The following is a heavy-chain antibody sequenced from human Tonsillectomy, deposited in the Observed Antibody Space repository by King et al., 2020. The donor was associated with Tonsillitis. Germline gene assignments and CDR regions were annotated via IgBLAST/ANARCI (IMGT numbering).Heavy chain of an antibody. CDR3: ARRPEYGGSLYSDY. CDR2: IYPGDSDT. V-gene: IGHV5-51*01. CDR1: GFTFINYW. D-gene: IGHD4-23*01. J-gene: IGHJ4*02. Sequence: VQLVESGAEVKKPGESLKISCKGSGFTFINYWIDWVRQMPGKGLEWVGVIYPGDSDTRYSPSFRGQVTISADKSLNTAYLQWNSLKASDTAMYYCARRPEYGGSLYSDYWGQGTLVTVSS.